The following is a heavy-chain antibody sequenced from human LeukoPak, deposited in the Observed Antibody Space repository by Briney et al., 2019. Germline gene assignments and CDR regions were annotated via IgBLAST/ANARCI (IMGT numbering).Heavy chain of an antibody. CDR2: INHSGST. D-gene: IGHD1-26*01. Sequence: SETLSLTCAVYGGSFSGYYWSWIRQPPGKGLEWIGEINHSGSTNYNPSLKGRVTISVDTSKNQFSLKLSSVTAADTAVYYCARGRSGSYWRLDYWGQGTLVTVSS. CDR3: ARGRSGSYWRLDY. J-gene: IGHJ4*02. V-gene: IGHV4-34*01. CDR1: GGSFSGYY.